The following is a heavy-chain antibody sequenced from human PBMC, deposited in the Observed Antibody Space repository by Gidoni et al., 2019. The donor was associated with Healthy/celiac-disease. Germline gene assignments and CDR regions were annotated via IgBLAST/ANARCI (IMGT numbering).Heavy chain of an antibody. V-gene: IGHV3-23*01. Sequence: EVQLLASGGGLVQPGGSLRLSCAAAGCTFSRDAMRWVRQAPGKGREWFSAISGSGVSTYYADSVKGRFTISRDNSKNTLYLQMNSLRAEDTAVYYCAKEGAVAGTDPLGYWGQGTLVTVSS. CDR1: GCTFSRDA. CDR3: AKEGAVAGTDPLGY. CDR2: ISGSGVST. J-gene: IGHJ4*02. D-gene: IGHD6-19*01.